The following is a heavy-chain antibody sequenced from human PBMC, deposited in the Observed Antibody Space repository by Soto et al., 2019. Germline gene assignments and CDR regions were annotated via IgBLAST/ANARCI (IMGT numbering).Heavy chain of an antibody. Sequence: QVQLVQSGTEVKKPGASVTVSCKTYGYTFTNYGISWVRQAPGQGPEWMGWISGYNDNTDYAQNPQGRVTMTTDTSTSTAYMELRSLRSDDTAVYYCARVRYCSGGSCHSNPLVYWGQGTLVTVSS. CDR3: ARVRYCSGGSCHSNPLVY. D-gene: IGHD2-15*01. CDR2: ISGYNDNT. CDR1: GYTFTNYG. V-gene: IGHV1-18*01. J-gene: IGHJ4*02.